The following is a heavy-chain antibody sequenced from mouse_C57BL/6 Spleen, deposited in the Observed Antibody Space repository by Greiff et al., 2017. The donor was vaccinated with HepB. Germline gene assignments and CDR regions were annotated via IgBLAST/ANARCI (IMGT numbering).Heavy chain of an antibody. D-gene: IGHD1-1*01. J-gene: IGHJ1*03. CDR1: GFTFSSYA. CDR2: ISSGGDYI. Sequence: EVQVVESGEGLVKPGGSLKLSCAASGFTFSSYAMSWVRQTPEKRLEWVAYISSGGDYIYYADTVKGRFTISRDNARNTLYLQMSSLKSEDTAMYYCTRDTLLLRYFDVWGTGTTVTVSS. CDR3: TRDTLLLRYFDV. V-gene: IGHV5-9-1*02.